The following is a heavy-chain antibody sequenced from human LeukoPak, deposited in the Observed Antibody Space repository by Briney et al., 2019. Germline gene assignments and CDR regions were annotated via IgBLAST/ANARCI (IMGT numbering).Heavy chain of an antibody. V-gene: IGHV4-59*01. CDR1: GGSFSSYY. D-gene: IGHD2-15*01. CDR3: ARKDDYFDY. J-gene: IGHJ4*02. CDR2: IYYSGST. Sequence: KPSETLSLTCAVYGGSFSSYYWSWIRQPPGKGLEWIGYIYYSGSTNYNPSLKSRVIISVDTSKNQFSLKLSSVTAADTAVYYCARKDDYFDYWGQGTLVTVSS.